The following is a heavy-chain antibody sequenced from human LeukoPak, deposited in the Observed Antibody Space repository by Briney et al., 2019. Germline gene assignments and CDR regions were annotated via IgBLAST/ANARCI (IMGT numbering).Heavy chain of an antibody. CDR1: GGSISSYY. D-gene: IGHD4-17*01. Sequence: SETLSLTCTVPGGSISSYYWSWIRQPPGKGLEWIGYIYYSGSTNFNPPLKSRVTISVDTSKNQFSLKLSSVTAADTAVYYCARGYGETSTRWGQGTLVTVSS. CDR3: ARGYGETSTR. J-gene: IGHJ4*02. CDR2: IYYSGST. V-gene: IGHV4-59*01.